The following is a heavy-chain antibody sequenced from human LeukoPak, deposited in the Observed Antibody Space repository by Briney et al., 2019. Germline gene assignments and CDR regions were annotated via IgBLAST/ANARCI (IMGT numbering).Heavy chain of an antibody. D-gene: IGHD4-11*01. J-gene: IGHJ6*02. CDR1: GGTVSSYA. Sequence: SVKVSCKASGGTVSSYAISWVRQAPGQGLEWMGRIIPILGIANYAQKFQGRVTITADKSTSTAYMELSSLRSEDTAVYYCARDRAVTHYYYGMDVWGQGTTVTVSS. CDR3: ARDRAVTHYYYGMDV. V-gene: IGHV1-69*04. CDR2: IIPILGIA.